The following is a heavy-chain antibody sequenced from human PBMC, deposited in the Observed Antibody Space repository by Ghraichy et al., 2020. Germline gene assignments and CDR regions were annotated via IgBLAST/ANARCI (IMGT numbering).Heavy chain of an antibody. V-gene: IGHV1-46*02. Sequence: ASVKVSCKASGYTFNAYYMHWVRQAPGHGLEWVGAIKPGDRTDYAQKFRGRVTITRDTSASTAYMELSSLRSEDTAVYYCARGLIAVAGYGMDVWGQGTTVTVSS. D-gene: IGHD6-19*01. CDR2: IKPGDRT. J-gene: IGHJ6*02. CDR3: ARGLIAVAGYGMDV. CDR1: GYTFNAYY.